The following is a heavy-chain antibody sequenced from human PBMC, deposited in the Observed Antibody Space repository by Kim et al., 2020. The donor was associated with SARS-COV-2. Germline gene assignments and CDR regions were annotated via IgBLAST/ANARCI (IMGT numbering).Heavy chain of an antibody. Sequence: SETLSLTCTVSGGSVGSDSYFWGWIRQPPGKGLEWIGTIYYSGFTYYNPSLKSRVTISVDTSKNQFSLKLNFLTAADTAVYYCARFIGIVGATGHFDHWGQGTLVTVPS. CDR1: GGSVGSDSYF. CDR3: ARFIGIVGATGHFDH. CDR2: IYYSGFT. V-gene: IGHV4-39*01. J-gene: IGHJ5*02. D-gene: IGHD3-3*02.